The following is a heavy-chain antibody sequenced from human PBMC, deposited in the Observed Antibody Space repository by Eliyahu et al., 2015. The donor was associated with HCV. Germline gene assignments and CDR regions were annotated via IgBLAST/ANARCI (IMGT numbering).Heavy chain of an antibody. J-gene: IGHJ6*02. D-gene: IGHD1-26*01. V-gene: IGHV3-21*01. CDR1: GFTFSSYS. CDR2: ISSSSSYI. Sequence: EVQLVESGGGLVKPGGSLRLSCAASGFTFSSYSMNWVRQAPGKGLEWVSSISSSSSYIYYADSVKGRFTISRDNAKNSLYLQMNSLRAEDTAVYYCARDRGKIVGATSRHYYYGMDVWGQGTTVTVSS. CDR3: ARDRGKIVGATSRHYYYGMDV.